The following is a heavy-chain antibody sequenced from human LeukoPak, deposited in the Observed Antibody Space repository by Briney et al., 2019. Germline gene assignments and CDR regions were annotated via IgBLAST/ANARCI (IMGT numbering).Heavy chain of an antibody. V-gene: IGHV3-21*01. CDR2: ISSSSSYI. J-gene: IGHJ3*02. CDR1: GFTFNSYS. Sequence: PGGSLRLSCAASGFTFNSYSLNWVRQAPGKGLEWVSSISSSSSYIYYADSVKGRFTISRDNAKNSLYLQMNSLRAEDTAVYYCARDRQGAFDIWGQGTMVTVSS. CDR3: ARDRQGAFDI.